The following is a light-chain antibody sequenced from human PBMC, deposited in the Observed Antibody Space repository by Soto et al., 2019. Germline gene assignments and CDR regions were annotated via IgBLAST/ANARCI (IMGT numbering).Light chain of an antibody. CDR1: QSISSW. J-gene: IGKJ2*01. V-gene: IGKV1-5*03. CDR3: QQYNSYSYT. Sequence: DIQMTQSPSTLSASVGDRVTITCRASQSISSWLAWYQQKPGKAPKLLIYKASSLESGVPSRFSGSESGTEFTLTISSLQPDDFATYYCQQYNSYSYTFGQGTKLEIK. CDR2: KAS.